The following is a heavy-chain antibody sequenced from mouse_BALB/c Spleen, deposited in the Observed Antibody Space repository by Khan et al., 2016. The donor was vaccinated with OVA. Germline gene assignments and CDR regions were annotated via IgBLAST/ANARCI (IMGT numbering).Heavy chain of an antibody. CDR3: ARSVHFYYGSSYYAMDY. Sequence: EVQLQESGPGLVKPSQSLSLTCSVTGYSITSGYYWNWIRQFPGNKLEWMGYISYDGTNNYNPSLENRISISRDTSKNQFFLKLNSVTPEDTATXFCARSVHFYYGSSYYAMDYWGQGTSVTVPS. J-gene: IGHJ4*01. CDR2: ISYDGTN. V-gene: IGHV3-6*02. CDR1: GYSITSGYY. D-gene: IGHD1-1*01.